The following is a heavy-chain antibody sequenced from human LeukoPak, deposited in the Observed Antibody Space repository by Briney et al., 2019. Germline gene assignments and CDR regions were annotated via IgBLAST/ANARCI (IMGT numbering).Heavy chain of an antibody. CDR3: ARDGNSGYDLTYYYGMDV. Sequence: GGSLRLSCAASGFSFSSFAMHWVRQAPGKGLEWVAVTPYEGKNKYYADSVKSRFTISRDNSKNTLYLQMNSLRAEDTALYYSARDGNSGYDLTYYYGMDVWGQGTTVSVAS. D-gene: IGHD5-12*01. J-gene: IGHJ6*02. V-gene: IGHV3-30*04. CDR2: TPYEGKNK. CDR1: GFSFSSFA.